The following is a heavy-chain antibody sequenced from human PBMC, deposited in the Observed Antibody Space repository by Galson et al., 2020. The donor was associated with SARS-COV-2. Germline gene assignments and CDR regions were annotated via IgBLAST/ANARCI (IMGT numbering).Heavy chain of an antibody. V-gene: IGHV3-30*04. CDR2: ISYDGSNK. Sequence: GGSLRLSCAASGFTFSSYAMHWVRQAPGKGLEWVAVISYDGSNKYYADSVKGRFTISRDNSKNTLYLQMNSLRAEDTAVYYCARESRWLPYYFDYWGQGTLVTVSS. CDR3: ARESRWLPYYFDY. J-gene: IGHJ4*02. D-gene: IGHD5-12*01. CDR1: GFTFSSYA.